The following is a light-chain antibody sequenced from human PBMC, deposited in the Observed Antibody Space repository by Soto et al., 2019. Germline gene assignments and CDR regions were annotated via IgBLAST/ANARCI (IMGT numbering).Light chain of an antibody. CDR2: AEX. J-gene: IGKJ5*01. CDR3: QQYTDWPIT. CDR1: QSINSN. Sequence: EIVMTQSAAILSVSPGERATLSCRASQSINSNLASYQQQPGQAQLLLISAEXTGATAVPDRFSVSGSXTVFTLXXASLQSDDSAVYFCQQYTDWPITFGQGTRLEIK. V-gene: IGKV3-15*01.